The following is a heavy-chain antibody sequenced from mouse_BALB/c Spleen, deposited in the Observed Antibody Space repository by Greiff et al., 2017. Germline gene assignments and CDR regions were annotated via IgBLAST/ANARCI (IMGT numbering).Heavy chain of an antibody. CDR1: GYTFTDYN. CDR2: INPNNGGT. D-gene: IGHD2-10*02. CDR3: ARGYGNYGYFDV. V-gene: IGHV1-18*01. Sequence: EVKLQQSGPELVKPGASVKIPCKASGYTFTDYNMDWVKQSHGKSLEWIGDINPNNGGTIYNQKFKGKATLTVDKSSSTAYMELRSLTSEDTAVYYCARGYGNYGYFDVWGAGTTVTVSS. J-gene: IGHJ1*01.